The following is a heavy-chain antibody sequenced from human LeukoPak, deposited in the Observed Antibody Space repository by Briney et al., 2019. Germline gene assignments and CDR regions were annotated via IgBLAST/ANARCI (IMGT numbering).Heavy chain of an antibody. CDR2: ISYDGSNK. CDR3: ARDMGFVVAFDI. J-gene: IGHJ3*02. V-gene: IGHV3-30*01. CDR1: KFTFSTSA. Sequence: GGSLRLSCAASKFTFSTSAMPWVRQAPGKGLEWVAVISYDGSNKYYADSVKGRFTISRDNSKNTLYLQMNSLRAEDTAVYYCARDMGFVVAFDIWGQGTMVTVSS. D-gene: IGHD2-15*01.